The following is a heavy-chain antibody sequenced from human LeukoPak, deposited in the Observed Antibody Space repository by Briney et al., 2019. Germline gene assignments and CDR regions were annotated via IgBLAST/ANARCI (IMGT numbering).Heavy chain of an antibody. D-gene: IGHD3-10*01. CDR1: GFTFSSYE. J-gene: IGHJ4*02. V-gene: IGHV3-48*03. Sequence: GGSLRLSCAASGFTFSSYEMNWVRQAPGKGLEWVSYIRSSGSTIYYADSVKGRFTISRDNAKNSLYLQMNSLRAEDTAVYYCARAISYYGSGSYYPVFDYWGQGTLVTVSS. CDR3: ARAISYYGSGSYYPVFDY. CDR2: IRSSGSTI.